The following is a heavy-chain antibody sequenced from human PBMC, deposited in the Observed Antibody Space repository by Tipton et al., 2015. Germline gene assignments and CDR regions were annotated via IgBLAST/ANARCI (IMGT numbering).Heavy chain of an antibody. V-gene: IGHV4-39*07. CDR2: IYYSGST. D-gene: IGHD5-24*01. CDR3: ARDLEHGMDV. Sequence: TLSLTCTVSGGSISSSSYYWGWIRQPPGKGLEWIGSIYYSGSTFHNPSLRSRVIISVDTSKNQFSLKLSSVTAADTAVYYCARDLEHGMDVWGQGTTVTVSS. J-gene: IGHJ6*02. CDR1: GGSISSSSYY.